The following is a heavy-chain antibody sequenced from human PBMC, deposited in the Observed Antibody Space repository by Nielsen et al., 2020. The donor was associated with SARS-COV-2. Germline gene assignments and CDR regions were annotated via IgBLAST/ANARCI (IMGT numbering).Heavy chain of an antibody. CDR3: ARLQQEERTYYYYGMDV. D-gene: IGHD1/OR15-1a*01. Sequence: GESLKISCAASGFTFDDYGMSWVRQAPGKGLEWVSGINWNGGSTGYADSVKGRFTISRDNAKNSLYLQMNSLRAEDTALYHCARLQQEERTYYYYGMDVWSQGTTVTVSS. CDR1: GFTFDDYG. J-gene: IGHJ6*02. V-gene: IGHV3-20*01. CDR2: INWNGGST.